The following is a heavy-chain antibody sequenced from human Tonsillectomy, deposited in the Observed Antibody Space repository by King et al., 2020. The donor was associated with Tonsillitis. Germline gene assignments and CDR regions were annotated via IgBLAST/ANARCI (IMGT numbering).Heavy chain of an antibody. D-gene: IGHD5-24*01. J-gene: IGHJ4*02. Sequence: QLQESGPGLVKPSETLSLTCTVSGYSISSGYYWGWIRQPPGKGLEWIGSIYHSGSTYYNPSLKSRVTISVDTSKNQFSLKLSSVTAADTAVYYCARDGYINYWGQGTLVTVSS. V-gene: IGHV4-38-2*02. CDR3: ARDGYINY. CDR1: GYSISSGYY. CDR2: IYHSGST.